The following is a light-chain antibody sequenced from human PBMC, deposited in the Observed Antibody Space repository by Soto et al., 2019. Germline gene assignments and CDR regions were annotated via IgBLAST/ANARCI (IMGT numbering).Light chain of an antibody. Sequence: DIQMTQSPSTLSVSIGDRVTITCRASQNINHWLAWYQQKSGKAPRLLIYDASSLESGVPSRFSGSGSGTEFILTITSLQPDDFATYYCQQYDSRSVTFGQGTKVEVK. CDR3: QQYDSRSVT. CDR1: QNINHW. V-gene: IGKV1-5*01. CDR2: DAS. J-gene: IGKJ1*01.